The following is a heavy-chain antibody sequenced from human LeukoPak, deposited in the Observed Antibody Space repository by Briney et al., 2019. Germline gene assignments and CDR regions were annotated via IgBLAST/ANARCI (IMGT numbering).Heavy chain of an antibody. D-gene: IGHD6-13*01. J-gene: IGHJ4*02. CDR3: ARDGRAAAGMGY. V-gene: IGHV4-38-2*02. CDR1: GYSISSGYY. Sequence: SETLSLTCTVSGYSISSGYYWGWIRQPPGKGLEWIGSIYHSGSTYYNPSLKSRVTISVDTYKNQFSLKLSSVTAADTVVYYCARDGRAAAGMGYGGQGTLVTVSS. CDR2: IYHSGST.